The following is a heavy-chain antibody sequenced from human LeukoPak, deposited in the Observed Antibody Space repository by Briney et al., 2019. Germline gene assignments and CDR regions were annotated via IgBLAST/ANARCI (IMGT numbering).Heavy chain of an antibody. CDR2: LKQDGSET. CDR1: GFTVSSNY. J-gene: IGHJ4*02. CDR3: ARSPGWRTYSDY. Sequence: PGGSLRLSCAASGFTVSSNYMSWVRQAPGKGLEWLVNLKQDGSETFSVDSVKGRFTISRDNAKNSLYLQMNSLRVDDTAVYYCARSPGWRTYSDYWGQGTLVTVSS. V-gene: IGHV3-7*01. D-gene: IGHD2-15*01.